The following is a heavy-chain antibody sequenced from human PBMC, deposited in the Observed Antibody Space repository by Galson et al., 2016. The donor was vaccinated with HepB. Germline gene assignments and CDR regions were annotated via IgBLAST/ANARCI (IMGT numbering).Heavy chain of an antibody. V-gene: IGHV4-4*02. J-gene: IGHJ4*02. CDR3: ARPRGYDNYFDY. Sequence: ETLSLTCVVSGDSINSRNWWSWVRQPPGMGLEWIGEIYHSGSTNYSPSLKSRVTISVDKSKNQFSLKLNSVTAADTAVYYCARPRGYDNYFDYWGQGTLVTVSS. CDR2: IYHSGST. CDR1: GDSINSRNW. D-gene: IGHD5-12*01.